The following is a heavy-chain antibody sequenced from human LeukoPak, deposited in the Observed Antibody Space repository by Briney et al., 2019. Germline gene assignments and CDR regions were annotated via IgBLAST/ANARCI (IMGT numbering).Heavy chain of an antibody. CDR1: GFTVSSDY. D-gene: IGHD4-17*01. Sequence: PGGSLRLSCAASGFTVSSDYMSWVRQAPGKGLEWVSIIYSGGSTYYTDSVKGRFTMSRDNSKNTLFLQMNSLRAEDTAVYFCARVTTVTSRNWYFDLWGRGTLVTVSS. J-gene: IGHJ2*01. CDR3: ARVTTVTSRNWYFDL. CDR2: IYSGGST. V-gene: IGHV3-53*01.